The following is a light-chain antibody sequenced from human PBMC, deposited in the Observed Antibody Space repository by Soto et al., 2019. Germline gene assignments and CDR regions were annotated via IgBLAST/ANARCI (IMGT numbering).Light chain of an antibody. CDR2: GAS. V-gene: IGKV3D-15*01. CDR3: QQYNNWPRT. CDR1: QSVSSN. Sequence: EVVLTQSPGTLSLSPGGRATLSCRASQSVSSNLAWYQQKPGQAPRLLIYGASNRATGIPDRFSGSGSGTDFTLTISRLEPEDFAVYYCQQYNNWPRTFGQGTRLEIK. J-gene: IGKJ5*01.